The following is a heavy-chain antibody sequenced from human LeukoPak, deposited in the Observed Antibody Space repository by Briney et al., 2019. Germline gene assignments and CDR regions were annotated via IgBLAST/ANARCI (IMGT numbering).Heavy chain of an antibody. Sequence: ASVKVSCKASGYTFTGYYMHWVPQAPGQGLEWMGRINPNSGGTNHAQKFQGRATMTRDTSISTAYMELSRLRTDHPAGYYCALSGWEPYYYYYYMDVWGNRTPVTVSS. J-gene: IGHJ6*03. CDR3: ALSGWEPYYYYYYMDV. CDR1: GYTFTGYY. CDR2: INPNSGGT. D-gene: IGHD1-26*01. V-gene: IGHV1-2*06.